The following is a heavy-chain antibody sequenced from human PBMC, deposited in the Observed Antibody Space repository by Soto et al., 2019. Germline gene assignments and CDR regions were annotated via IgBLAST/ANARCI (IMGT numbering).Heavy chain of an antibody. D-gene: IGHD3-3*01. CDR3: VKDPTQRLRSEEERDFDY. V-gene: IGHV3-64D*06. Sequence: GGSLRLSCSASGFTFSSYAMHWVRQAPGKGLEYVSAISSNGGSTYYADSVKGRFTISRDNSKNTLYLQMSSLRAEDTAVYYCVKDPTQRLRSEEERDFDYWGQGTLVTVSS. CDR2: ISSNGGST. CDR1: GFTFSSYA. J-gene: IGHJ4*02.